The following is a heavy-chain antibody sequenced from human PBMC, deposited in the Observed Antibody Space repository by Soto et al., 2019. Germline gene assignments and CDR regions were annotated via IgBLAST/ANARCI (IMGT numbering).Heavy chain of an antibody. CDR2: IWYDGSNK. CDR1: GFTFSSYG. D-gene: IGHD3-22*01. V-gene: IGHV3-33*01. Sequence: QVQLVESGGGVVQPGRSLRLSCAASGFTFSSYGMHWVRQAPGKGLEWVAVIWYDGSNKYYADSVKGRFTISRDNSKNTLYLQMNSLRAEDTAVYYCARDRGYPYHFDYWGQGTLVTVSS. J-gene: IGHJ4*02. CDR3: ARDRGYPYHFDY.